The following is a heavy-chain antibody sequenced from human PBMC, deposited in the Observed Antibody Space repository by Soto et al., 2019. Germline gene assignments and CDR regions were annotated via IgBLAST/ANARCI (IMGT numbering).Heavy chain of an antibody. CDR3: ARDRIVVVIAATPYYYGMDV. Sequence: VQLVESGGGVVQPGRSLRLSCAASGFTFSSYAMHWVRQAPGKGLEWVAVISYDGSNKYYADSVKGRFTISRDNSKNTLYLQMNSLRAEDTAVYYCARDRIVVVIAATPYYYGMDVWGQGTTVTVSS. V-gene: IGHV3-30-3*01. D-gene: IGHD2-15*01. CDR1: GFTFSSYA. J-gene: IGHJ6*02. CDR2: ISYDGSNK.